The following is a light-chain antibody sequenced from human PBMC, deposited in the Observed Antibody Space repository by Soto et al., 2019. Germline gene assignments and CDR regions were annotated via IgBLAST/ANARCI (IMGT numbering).Light chain of an antibody. Sequence: QSALTQPPSASGSPGQSVTISCTGSSSDVGGHNHVSWYQQHPGKAPKLMIYEVSKRPSGVPDRISGSKSVNTASLTVSGLQGEDEADYYCSSYAGSMNLVFGGGTKRTVL. CDR2: EVS. J-gene: IGLJ2*01. CDR1: SSDVGGHNH. V-gene: IGLV2-8*01. CDR3: SSYAGSMNLV.